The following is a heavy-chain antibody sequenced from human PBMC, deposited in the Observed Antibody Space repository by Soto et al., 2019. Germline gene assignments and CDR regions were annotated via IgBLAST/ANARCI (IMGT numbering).Heavy chain of an antibody. V-gene: IGHV4-34*01. CDR1: GGSFSGYY. D-gene: IGHD3-3*01. CDR2: INHSGST. Sequence: SETPSLTCAVYGGSFSGYYWSWIRQPPGKGLEWIGEINHSGSTNYNPSLKSRVTISVDTSKNQFSLKLSTVTAADTAVYYCARGFLVFGVVNPRYGMDVWGQGTTVTVSS. J-gene: IGHJ6*02. CDR3: ARGFLVFGVVNPRYGMDV.